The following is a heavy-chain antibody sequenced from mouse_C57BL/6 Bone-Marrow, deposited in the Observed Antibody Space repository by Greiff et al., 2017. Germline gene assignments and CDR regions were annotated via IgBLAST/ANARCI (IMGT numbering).Heavy chain of an antibody. CDR1: GYTFTSHW. Sequence: QVQLQQSGPELVRPGASVKISCKAPGYTFTSHWMQWVRQRPGPGLEWSGEIFPGRGSTSYNEKFKGKATLTVDTSSSTADMQLSSLTSEDSAVYFCARWDYGSSPFAYWGQGTLVTVAA. CDR3: ARWDYGSSPFAY. J-gene: IGHJ3*01. D-gene: IGHD1-1*01. CDR2: IFPGRGST. V-gene: IGHV1-56*01.